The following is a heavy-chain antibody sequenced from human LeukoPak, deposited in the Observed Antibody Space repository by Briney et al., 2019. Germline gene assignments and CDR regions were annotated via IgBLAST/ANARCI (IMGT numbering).Heavy chain of an antibody. CDR3: ARQTYGSGSYSVDY. J-gene: IGHJ4*02. V-gene: IGHV1-69*04. CDR1: GGTFSSYA. D-gene: IGHD3-10*01. Sequence: ASVKVSCKASGGTFSSYAISWVRQAPGQGLEWMGRIIPILGIANYAQKFQGRVTITADKSTSPAYMELSSLRSEDTAVYYCARQTYGSGSYSVDYWGQGTLVTVSS. CDR2: IIPILGIA.